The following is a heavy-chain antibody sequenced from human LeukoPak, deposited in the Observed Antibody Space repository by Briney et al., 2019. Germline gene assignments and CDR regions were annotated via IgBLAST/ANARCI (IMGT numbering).Heavy chain of an antibody. CDR2: IWYDGSKK. J-gene: IGHJ6*02. CDR1: GFTFSSYG. V-gene: IGHV3-33*01. D-gene: IGHD5-12*01. Sequence: GGSLRLSCAASGFTFSSYGMHWVRQAPGKGLGWVAVIWYDGSKKYYIDSVKGRFTISRDNSKNTLYLQMNSLRAEDTAVYYCARKYSGYDAGMDVWGQGTTVTVSS. CDR3: ARKYSGYDAGMDV.